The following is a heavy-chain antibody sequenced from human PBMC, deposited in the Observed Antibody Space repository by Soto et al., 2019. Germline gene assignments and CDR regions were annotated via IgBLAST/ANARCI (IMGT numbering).Heavy chain of an antibody. V-gene: IGHV1-69*01. CDR1: GGTFSSYA. Sequence: QVQLVQSGAEVKKPGSSVKVSCKASGGTFSSYAISWVRQAPGQGLEWMGGIIPIFGTANYAQKFQGRVTITADESTSTAYMELSSLRSEDTPVYYCARGHHSIYDSSGPYAFDIWGQGTMVTVSS. CDR3: ARGHHSIYDSSGPYAFDI. D-gene: IGHD3-22*01. J-gene: IGHJ3*02. CDR2: IIPIFGTA.